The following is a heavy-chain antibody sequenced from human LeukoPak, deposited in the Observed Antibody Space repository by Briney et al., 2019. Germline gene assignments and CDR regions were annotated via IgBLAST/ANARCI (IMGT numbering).Heavy chain of an antibody. D-gene: IGHD5-18*01. CDR3: ARDLYSYDYDYYYYYMDV. CDR1: GYTFTSYG. Sequence: GASVKVSCKASGYTFTSYGISWVRQAPGQGLEWMGWISAYNGNTNYAQKLQGRVTMTTDTSTSTAYMELSSLRSEDTAVYYCARDLYSYDYDYYYYYMDVWGKGTTVTISS. CDR2: ISAYNGNT. J-gene: IGHJ6*03. V-gene: IGHV1-18*01.